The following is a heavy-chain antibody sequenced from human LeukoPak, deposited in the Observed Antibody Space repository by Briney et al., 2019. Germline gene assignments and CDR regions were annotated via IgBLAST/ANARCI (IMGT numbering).Heavy chain of an antibody. Sequence: GGSLRLSCAASGFTFSSYAMHWVRQAPGKGLEYVSAISSNGGSTYYANSVKGRFTISRDNAKNSLYLQMNSLRAEDTAVYYCARDCLYSSSCYFDYWGQGTLVTVSS. CDR1: GFTFSSYA. CDR2: ISSNGGST. V-gene: IGHV3-64*04. J-gene: IGHJ4*02. CDR3: ARDCLYSSSCYFDY. D-gene: IGHD6-6*01.